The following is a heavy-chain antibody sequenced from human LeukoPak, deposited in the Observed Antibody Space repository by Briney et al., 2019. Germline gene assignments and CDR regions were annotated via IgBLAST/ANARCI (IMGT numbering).Heavy chain of an antibody. CDR1: GYTFTSYG. CDR3: ARVVRQVRLGELSLYDYYYYYYMDV. V-gene: IGHV1-18*01. J-gene: IGHJ6*03. D-gene: IGHD3-16*02. Sequence: ASVKVSFKASGYTFTSYGISWVRQAPGQGLEWMGWISAYNGNTNYAQKRQGRVTMTTDTSTSTAYMELRSLRSDDTAVYYCARVVRQVRLGELSLYDYYYYYYMDVWGKGTTVTISS. CDR2: ISAYNGNT.